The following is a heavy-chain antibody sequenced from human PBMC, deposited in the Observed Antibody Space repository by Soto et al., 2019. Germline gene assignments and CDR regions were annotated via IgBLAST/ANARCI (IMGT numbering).Heavy chain of an antibody. V-gene: IGHV4-34*01. CDR3: ARRGTGPGIAVAGTDY. CDR1: GGSFSGYY. D-gene: IGHD6-19*01. CDR2: INHSGST. Sequence: KPSETLSLTCAVYGGSFSGYYWSWIRQPPGKGLEWIGEINHSGSTNYNPSLKSRVTISVDTSKNQFSLKLSSVTAADTAVYYCARRGTGPGIAVAGTDYWGQGTLVTVSS. J-gene: IGHJ4*02.